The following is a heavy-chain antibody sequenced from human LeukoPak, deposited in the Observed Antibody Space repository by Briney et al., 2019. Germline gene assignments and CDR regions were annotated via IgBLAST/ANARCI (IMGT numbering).Heavy chain of an antibody. V-gene: IGHV5-51*01. CDR1: GYSFTNYW. J-gene: IGHJ4*02. CDR3: ARGGSYRYGSSDY. Sequence: GESLTISCKGSGYSFTNYWIGWVRQMPGKGLEWMGIIHPSDSGTRYSPSFQGQVTMSVDESTTTAYLQWSSLRASDSAIYYCARGGSYRYGSSDYWGQGTLVTVSS. D-gene: IGHD5-18*01. CDR2: IHPSDSGT.